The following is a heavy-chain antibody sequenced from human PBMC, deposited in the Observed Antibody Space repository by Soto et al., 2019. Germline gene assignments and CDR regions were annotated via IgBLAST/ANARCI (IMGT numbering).Heavy chain of an antibody. V-gene: IGHV6-1*01. CDR3: ARDNEYSSSYYYYGMDV. J-gene: IGHJ6*02. Sequence: PSQTLSLTCAISGDSVSSNSAAWNWIRQSPSRGLEWLGRTYYRSKWYNDYAVSVKSRITINPDTSKNQFSLQLNSVTPEGTAVYYCARDNEYSSSYYYYGMDVWGQGTTVTVSS. CDR2: TYYRSKWYN. CDR1: GDSVSSNSAA. D-gene: IGHD6-6*01.